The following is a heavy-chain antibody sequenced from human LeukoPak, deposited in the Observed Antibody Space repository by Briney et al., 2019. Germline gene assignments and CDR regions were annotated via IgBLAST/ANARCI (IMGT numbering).Heavy chain of an antibody. J-gene: IGHJ4*02. CDR3: ARRYDNTGYYVY. V-gene: IGHV5-51*01. CDR2: IYPGDSDT. Sequence: GESLKISCKGFGYSFTSYWIAWVRQMPGKGLEWMGIIYPGDSDTRYSPSFQGQVTISADKSINTAYLQWSRLKASDTAMYYCARRYDNTGYYVYWGQGTLVTVSS. CDR1: GYSFTSYW. D-gene: IGHD3-22*01.